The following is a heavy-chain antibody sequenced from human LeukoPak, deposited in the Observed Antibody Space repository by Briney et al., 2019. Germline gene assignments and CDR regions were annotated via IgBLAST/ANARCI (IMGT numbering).Heavy chain of an antibody. CDR3: AKDRDTVAGGTLGPYYFDY. D-gene: IGHD6-19*01. Sequence: GGSLRLSCAASGFTFSSYGMHWVRQAPGKGLEWVAFIRYDGSNKYYADSVKGRFTISRDNSKNTLYLQMNSLRAEDTAVYYCAKDRDTVAGGTLGPYYFDYWGQGTLVTVSS. J-gene: IGHJ4*02. CDR2: IRYDGSNK. CDR1: GFTFSSYG. V-gene: IGHV3-30*02.